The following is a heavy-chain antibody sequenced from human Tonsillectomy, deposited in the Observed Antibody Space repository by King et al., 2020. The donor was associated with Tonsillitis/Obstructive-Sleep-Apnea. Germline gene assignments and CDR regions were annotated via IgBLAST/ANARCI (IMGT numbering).Heavy chain of an antibody. CDR2: IDPSDSYT. CDR1: GYSFTSYW. CDR3: ASGGEGGYTRYYFDY. D-gene: IGHD5-24*01. V-gene: IGHV5-10-1*03. Sequence: VQRVESGAEVKKPGESLRISCKGSGYSFTSYWISWVRQMPGKGLEWMGRIDPSDSYTNYSPSFQGHVTISADKSISTAYLQWSSLKASDTAMYYCASGGEGGYTRYYFDYWGQGTLVTVSS. J-gene: IGHJ4*02.